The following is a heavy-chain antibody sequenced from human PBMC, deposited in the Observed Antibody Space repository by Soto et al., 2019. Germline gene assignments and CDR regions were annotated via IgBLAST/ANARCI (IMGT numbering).Heavy chain of an antibody. V-gene: IGHV3-53*04. Sequence: EVQLVESGGGLVQPGGSLRLSCAASGFTVSSNYINWVRQAPGKGLEWVSVIYSGGRTYNADSVRGRFTISRHNSKNTLYLQMNSLRPEDTAVYYCARALPEVPGRTWTFDTWGQGTMVTVSS. D-gene: IGHD3-10*01. CDR1: GFTVSSNY. CDR2: IYSGGRT. CDR3: ARALPEVPGRTWTFDT. J-gene: IGHJ3*02.